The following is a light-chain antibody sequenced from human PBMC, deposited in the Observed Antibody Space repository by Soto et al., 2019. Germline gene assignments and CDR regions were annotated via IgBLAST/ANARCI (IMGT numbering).Light chain of an antibody. CDR2: AAS. CDR1: QGIRND. CDR3: LQQNSSPPNT. Sequence: DIQMTQSPSSLSASVGDRVTITCRASQGIRNDLGWYQQKPGKAPKRLIYAASGLQSGVPSRFRGSGSGKKFPPKISSLHPEVFATYYCLQQNSSPPNTLAQGTKREIK. V-gene: IGKV1-17*01. J-gene: IGKJ2*01.